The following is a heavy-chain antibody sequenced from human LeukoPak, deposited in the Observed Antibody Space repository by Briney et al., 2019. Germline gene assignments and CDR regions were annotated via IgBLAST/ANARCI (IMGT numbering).Heavy chain of an antibody. J-gene: IGHJ6*03. V-gene: IGHV3-66*04. D-gene: IGHD3-10*01. CDR2: IYNGDGT. CDR3: ARHGSITMVRGKRRYYYMDV. Sequence: GGSLRLSCAASGFTFSSYAMTWVRQVPGKGLEWVSVIYNGDGTYYADSVKGRFTISRDNSKNTLYLQMNSLRAEDTAVYYCARHGSITMVRGKRRYYYMDVWGKGTTVTIS. CDR1: GFTFSSYA.